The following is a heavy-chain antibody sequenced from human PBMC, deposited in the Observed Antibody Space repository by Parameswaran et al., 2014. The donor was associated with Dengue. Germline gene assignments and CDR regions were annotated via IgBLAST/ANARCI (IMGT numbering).Heavy chain of an antibody. Sequence: VRQAPGKGLEWIGYIYYSGSTNYNPSLKSRVTISVDTSKNQFSLKLSSVTAADTAVYYCARFATWGSVVPAAIFYYYYGMDVWGQGTTVTVSS. CDR3: ARFATWGSVVPAAIFYYYYGMDV. CDR2: IYYSGST. D-gene: IGHD2-2*01. V-gene: IGHV4-59*01. J-gene: IGHJ6*02.